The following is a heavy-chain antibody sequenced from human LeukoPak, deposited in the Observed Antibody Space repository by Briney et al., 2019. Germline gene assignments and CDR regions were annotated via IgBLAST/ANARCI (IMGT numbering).Heavy chain of an antibody. CDR3: ARHRSSWLIDY. V-gene: IGHV3-30-3*01. CDR1: GFTFSSYA. J-gene: IGHJ4*02. CDR2: ISYDGSNK. D-gene: IGHD6-6*01. Sequence: GGSLRLSCAASGFTFSSYAMHWVRQAPGKGLEWVAVISYDGSNKYYADSVRGRFTISRDNSKNTLYLQMNSLRAEDTAVYYCARHRSSWLIDYWGQGTLVTVSS.